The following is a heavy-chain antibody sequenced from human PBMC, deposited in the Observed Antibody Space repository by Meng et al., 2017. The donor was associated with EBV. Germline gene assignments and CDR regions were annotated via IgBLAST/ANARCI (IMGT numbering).Heavy chain of an antibody. V-gene: IGHV1-69*01. D-gene: IGHD3-10*01. CDR3: ASESGRGYTPDY. J-gene: IGHJ4*02. CDR1: GGPFRYYA. CDR2: FLPRLGAP. Sequence: QGQFVQAAAEVKKPGSSVKVSCKTSGGPFRYYAISWVRQAPGQGLEWLGGFLPRLGAPNYAQKFHGRVKITADESTSTHYMDLSSLRSEDTAIYYCASESGRGYTPDYWDQGTLVTVSS.